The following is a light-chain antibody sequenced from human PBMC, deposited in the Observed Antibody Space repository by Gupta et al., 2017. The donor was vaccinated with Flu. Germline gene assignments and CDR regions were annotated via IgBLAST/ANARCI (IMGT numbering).Light chain of an antibody. CDR2: KAS. V-gene: IGKV1-5*03. J-gene: IGKJ2*01. Sequence: DRVTISCRASQSISSWLAWYQQKPGKVPNLLIYKASSLESGVPSRFSGSGSETEFTLTITSLQPDDFATYYCQQYNSYSRYSFGQGTKLEIK. CDR1: QSISSW. CDR3: QQYNSYSRYS.